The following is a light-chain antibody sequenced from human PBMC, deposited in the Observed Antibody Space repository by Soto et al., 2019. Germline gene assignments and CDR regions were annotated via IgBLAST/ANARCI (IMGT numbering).Light chain of an antibody. Sequence: QSVLTQPASVSGSPGQSITISCTGTSSDVGNYIFVSWYQQHPGKAPKLMIYEVSNRPSGVSNRFSGSKSGNTASLTISGLQAEDEADYYCSSFTSSSALEVVFGGGTQLTVL. CDR3: SSFTSSSALEVV. CDR2: EVS. V-gene: IGLV2-14*01. J-gene: IGLJ2*01. CDR1: SSDVGNYIF.